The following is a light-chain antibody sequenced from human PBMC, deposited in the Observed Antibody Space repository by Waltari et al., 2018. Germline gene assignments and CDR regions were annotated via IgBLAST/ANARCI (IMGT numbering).Light chain of an antibody. V-gene: IGKV3-20*01. J-gene: IGKJ4*02. CDR2: ATF. Sequence: EFVLTHSPGTLSLSPGETATLSCRASQSVSLSYLGWYQQKPGQVPRLLIYATFNRATGIPDRFSGSGSGTDFTLTISRLEPEDFAVYYCQQLGWFGGGTKVEIK. CDR1: QSVSLSY. CDR3: QQLGW.